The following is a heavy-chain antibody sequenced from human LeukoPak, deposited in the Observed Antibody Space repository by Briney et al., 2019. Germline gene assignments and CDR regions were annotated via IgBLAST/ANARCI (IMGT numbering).Heavy chain of an antibody. D-gene: IGHD1-26*01. V-gene: IGHV3-48*03. J-gene: IGHJ3*02. CDR3: ARDVTGATNAFDI. CDR1: GFTFSSYE. Sequence: GGSLRLSCAASGFTFSSYEMNWVRQAPGKGLEWVSYISSSGSTIYYADSVKGRFTISRDNAKNSLYLQMNSLRAEDTAVYYCARDVTGATNAFDIWGQGTMVTVSS. CDR2: ISSSGSTI.